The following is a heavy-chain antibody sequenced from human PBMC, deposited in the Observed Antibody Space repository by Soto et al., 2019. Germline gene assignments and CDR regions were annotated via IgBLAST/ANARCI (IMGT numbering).Heavy chain of an antibody. D-gene: IGHD2-15*01. J-gene: IGHJ4*02. Sequence: QVQLVQSGAEVKKPGASVKVSCKASGYTFVNYDINWVRQATGQGLEWMGWMNPNTGNTGCAQKFQGRVTMTRNTSMSTGYMELSSLRSEDTAVYYCARAIRQWWVDTQRYYFDFWGQGALVTVSS. CDR1: GYTFVNYD. CDR3: ARAIRQWWVDTQRYYFDF. CDR2: MNPNTGNT. V-gene: IGHV1-8*01.